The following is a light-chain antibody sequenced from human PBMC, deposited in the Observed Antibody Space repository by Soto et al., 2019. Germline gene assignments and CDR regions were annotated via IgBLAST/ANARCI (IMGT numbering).Light chain of an antibody. V-gene: IGLV8-61*01. Sequence: QTVVTQEPSFSVSPGGTVTLTCGLTSGSVSTTYYPSWYQQTPGQAPRTLIYSTNIRSSGVPDRFFGSILGNKAALTITGAQADDESDYHCMLYMGGGLVVFGGRTKLTVL. CDR1: SGSVSTTYY. CDR3: MLYMGGGLVV. CDR2: STN. J-gene: IGLJ2*01.